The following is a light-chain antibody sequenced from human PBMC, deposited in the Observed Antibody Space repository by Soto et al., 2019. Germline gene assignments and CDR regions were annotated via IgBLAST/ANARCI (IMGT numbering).Light chain of an antibody. Sequence: DIQMTQSPSTLSASVGDRVTITCRASQSVSTWLAWYQQKPRKAPNLLIYDASILQRGVPSRFSGSGSGTEFTLTISSLQPDDFATYYCQQYTNYPWTFGQGTKVEIK. J-gene: IGKJ1*01. V-gene: IGKV1-5*01. CDR3: QQYTNYPWT. CDR1: QSVSTW. CDR2: DAS.